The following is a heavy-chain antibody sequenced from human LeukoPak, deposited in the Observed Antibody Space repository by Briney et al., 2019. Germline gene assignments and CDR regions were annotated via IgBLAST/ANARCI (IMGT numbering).Heavy chain of an antibody. CDR1: GYTFTSYD. D-gene: IGHD6-19*01. CDR3: ARGIAVAGRRILPTYYFDY. CDR2: MNPNSGNT. V-gene: IGHV1-8*03. J-gene: IGHJ4*02. Sequence: GASVKVSCKASGYTFTSYDINWVRQATGQGLEWMGWMNPNSGNTGYAQKFQGRVTITRNTSISTAYMELSSLRSEDTAVYYCARGIAVAGRRILPTYYFDYWGQGTLVTVSS.